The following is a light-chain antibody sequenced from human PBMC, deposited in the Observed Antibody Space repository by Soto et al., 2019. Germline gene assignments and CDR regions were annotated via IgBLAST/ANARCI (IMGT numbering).Light chain of an antibody. CDR2: AVS. CDR3: SSFSGSSTHYV. J-gene: IGLJ1*01. CDR1: SSDVGGYNY. Sequence: QSALTQPASVSGSPGQSITISCTGTSSDVGGYNYVSWYQQHPGKAPKLMIYAVSGRPSGVSDRFSGSKSGNTASLTISGLQAEYEAEYYCSSFSGSSTHYVFGTGTKLTVL. V-gene: IGLV2-14*03.